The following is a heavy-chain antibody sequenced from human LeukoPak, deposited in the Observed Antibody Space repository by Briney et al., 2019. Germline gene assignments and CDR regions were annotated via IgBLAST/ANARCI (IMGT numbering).Heavy chain of an antibody. J-gene: IGHJ6*03. D-gene: IGHD4-17*01. CDR2: IKSKTDGGTT. CDR3: TTDRMTTVTTVLNYYYYYMDV. V-gene: IGHV3-15*01. CDR1: GFTFSNAW. Sequence: PGGSLRLSCAASGFTFSNAWMSWVRQAPGKGLEWVGRIKSKTDGGTTDYAAPVKGRFTISRDDSKNTLYLQMNSLKTEDTAVYYCTTDRMTTVTTVLNYYYYYMDVWGKGTTVTVSS.